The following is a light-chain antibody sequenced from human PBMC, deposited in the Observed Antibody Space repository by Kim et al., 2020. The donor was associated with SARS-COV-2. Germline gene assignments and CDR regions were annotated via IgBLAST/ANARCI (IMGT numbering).Light chain of an antibody. CDR2: EDS. V-gene: IGLV3-10*01. CDR3: YSTDSSGHQRV. Sequence: PGQTARITCSGDALRKEYVFWYQNKSGQAPVLVIYEDSKRTSGIPERFSGSTSGTMATLTIRGAQVEDEADYYCYSTDSSGHQRVFGGGTKVTVL. CDR1: ALRKEY. J-gene: IGLJ3*02.